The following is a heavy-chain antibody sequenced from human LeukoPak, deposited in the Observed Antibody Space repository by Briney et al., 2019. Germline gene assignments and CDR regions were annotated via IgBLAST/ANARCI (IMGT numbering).Heavy chain of an antibody. Sequence: ASVKVSCKASGGTFSSYAISWVRQAPGQGLGWMGWISAYNGNTNYAQKLQGRVTMTTDTSTSTAYMELRSLRSDDTAVYHCARDQSIVGATKDYWGQGTLVTVSS. D-gene: IGHD1-26*01. V-gene: IGHV1-18*01. J-gene: IGHJ4*02. CDR1: GGTFSSYA. CDR2: ISAYNGNT. CDR3: ARDQSIVGATKDY.